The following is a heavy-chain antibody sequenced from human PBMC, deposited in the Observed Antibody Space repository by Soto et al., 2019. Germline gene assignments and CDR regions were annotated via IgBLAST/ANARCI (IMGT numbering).Heavy chain of an antibody. V-gene: IGHV4-31*03. CDR2: IYYSGST. J-gene: IGHJ4*02. CDR3: ARDRGYSGYDWVY. D-gene: IGHD5-12*01. Sequence: SETLSLTCTVSGGSISSGGYYWSWIRQHPGKGLEWIGYIYYSGSTYYNPSLKSRVTISVDTSKNQFSLKLSSVTAADTAVYYCARDRGYSGYDWVYWGQGTLVTVSS. CDR1: GGSISSGGYY.